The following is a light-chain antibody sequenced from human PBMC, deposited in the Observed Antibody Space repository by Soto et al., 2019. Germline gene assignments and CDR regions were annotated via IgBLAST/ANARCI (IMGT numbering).Light chain of an antibody. CDR1: QSVTSNC. V-gene: IGKV3-20*01. CDR2: AAS. Sequence: EVVATQSSGTLSLSPWERATLSCRPSQSVTSNCLAWYQQKPGQAPRLLIYAASSRATGIPDRFSGSGSGTDFTLTITRLEPEDFAVYYCHQYGSSPRTVSQGTKVDIK. CDR3: HQYGSSPRT. J-gene: IGKJ1*01.